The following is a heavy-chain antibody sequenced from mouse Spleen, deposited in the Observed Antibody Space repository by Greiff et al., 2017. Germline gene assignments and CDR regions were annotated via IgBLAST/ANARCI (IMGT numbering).Heavy chain of an antibody. CDR2: ISSGGST. Sequence: EVQRVESGGGLVKPGGSLKLSCAASGFTFSSYAMSWVRQTPEKRLEWVASISSGGSTYYPDSVKGRFTISRDNARNILYLQMSSLRSEDTAMYYCARHYYGSSYFDYWGQGTSVTVSS. D-gene: IGHD1-1*01. CDR1: GFTFSSYA. CDR3: ARHYYGSSYFDY. V-gene: IGHV5-6-5*01. J-gene: IGHJ4*01.